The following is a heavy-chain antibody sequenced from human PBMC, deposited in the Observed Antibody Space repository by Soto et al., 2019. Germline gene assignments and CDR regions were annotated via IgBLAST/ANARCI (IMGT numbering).Heavy chain of an antibody. J-gene: IGHJ6*02. CDR2: IKQDGSEK. D-gene: IGHD6-6*01. Sequence: GGSLRLSCAASGFTFSNYWMTWVRQAPGQGLEWVANIKQDGSEKYYVDSVKGRFTISRDNAKNSLYLQMNSLRAEDTAVYYCARVIAARLHYYYGMDVWGQGTTVTVSS. CDR3: ARVIAARLHYYYGMDV. V-gene: IGHV3-7*05. CDR1: GFTFSNYW.